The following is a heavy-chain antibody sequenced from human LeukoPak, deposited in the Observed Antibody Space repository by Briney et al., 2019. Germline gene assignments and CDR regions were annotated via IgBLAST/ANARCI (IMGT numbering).Heavy chain of an antibody. Sequence: SVKVSCKASGGTFSSYAISWVRQAPGQGLEWMGGTIPIFGTANYAQKLQGRVTITADESTSTAYMELSSLRSEDTAVYYCARAEGEIAAALVDYWGQGTLVTVSS. CDR2: TIPIFGTA. CDR1: GGTFSSYA. J-gene: IGHJ4*02. D-gene: IGHD6-13*01. V-gene: IGHV1-69*01. CDR3: ARAEGEIAAALVDY.